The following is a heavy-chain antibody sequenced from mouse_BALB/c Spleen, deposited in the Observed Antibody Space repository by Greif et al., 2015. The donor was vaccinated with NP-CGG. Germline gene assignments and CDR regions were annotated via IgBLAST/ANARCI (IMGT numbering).Heavy chain of an antibody. J-gene: IGHJ4*01. D-gene: IGHD1-1*01. V-gene: IGHV1-7*01. CDR1: GYTFTSYW. CDR3: ASSYYYGSSYYAMDY. CDR2: INPSTGYT. Sequence: QVQLPQSGAELAKPGASVKMSCKASGYTFTSYWMHWVKQRPGQGLEWIGYINPSTGYTEYNQKFKDKATLTADKSSSTAYMQLSSLTSEDSAVYYCASSYYYGSSYYAMDYWSQGTSVTVSS.